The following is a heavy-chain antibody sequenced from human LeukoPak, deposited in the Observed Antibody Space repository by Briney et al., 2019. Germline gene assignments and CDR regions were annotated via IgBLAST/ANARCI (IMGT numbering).Heavy chain of an antibody. CDR2: INHSGST. CDR1: GGSFSGYY. D-gene: IGHD3-22*01. V-gene: IGHV4-34*01. J-gene: IGHJ3*02. Sequence: SETLSLTCAVYGGSFSGYYWSWIRQPPGKGLEWIGEINHSGSTNYNPSLKSRVTISVDTSKNQFSLKLSSVTAADTAVYYCARKIVVAIRDAFDIWGQGTMVTVSS. CDR3: ARKIVVAIRDAFDI.